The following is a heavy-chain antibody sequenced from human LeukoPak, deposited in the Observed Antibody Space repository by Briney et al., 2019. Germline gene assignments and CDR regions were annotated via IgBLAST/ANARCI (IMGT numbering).Heavy chain of an antibody. CDR2: IYHSGST. CDR3: ARDRLHYGMDV. Sequence: PSQTLSLTCAVSGGSISSGGYSWSWIRQPPGKGLEWIGYIYHSGSTYYNPSLKSRVTISVDRSKYQFSLKLSSVTAADTAVYYCARDRLHYGMDVWGQGTTVTVSS. CDR1: GGSISSGGYS. V-gene: IGHV4-30-2*01. J-gene: IGHJ6*02.